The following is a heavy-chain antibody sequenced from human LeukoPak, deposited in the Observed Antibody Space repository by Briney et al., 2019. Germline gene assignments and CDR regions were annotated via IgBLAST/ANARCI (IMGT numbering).Heavy chain of an antibody. CDR1: GGSFSGYY. D-gene: IGHD3-10*01. CDR3: ARGGRYYYGSGRPLDY. Sequence: SETLSLTCAVYGGSFSGYYWSWIRQPPGKGLEWIGEINHSGSTNYNPSLKSRVTISVDTSKNQFSLKLSSVTAADTAVYYSARGGRYYYGSGRPLDYWGQGTLVTVSS. V-gene: IGHV4-34*01. CDR2: INHSGST. J-gene: IGHJ4*02.